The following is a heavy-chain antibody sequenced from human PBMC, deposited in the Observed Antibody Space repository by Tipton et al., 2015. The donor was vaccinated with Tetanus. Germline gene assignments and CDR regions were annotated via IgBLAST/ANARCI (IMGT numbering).Heavy chain of an antibody. J-gene: IGHJ6*02. CDR3: AKDSAWLQSYYYYGMDV. CDR1: GFTFSSYG. CDR2: ISYDGSNK. Sequence: SLRLSCAASGFTFSSYGMHWVRQALGKGLEWVAVISYDGSNKYYADSVKGRFTISRDNSKNTLYLQMNSLRAEDTAVYYCAKDSAWLQSYYYYGMDVWGQGTTVTVSS. D-gene: IGHD5-24*01. V-gene: IGHV3-30*18.